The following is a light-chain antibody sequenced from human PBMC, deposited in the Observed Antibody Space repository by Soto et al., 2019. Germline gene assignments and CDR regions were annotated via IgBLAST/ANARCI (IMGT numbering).Light chain of an antibody. CDR1: QDISKW. CDR3: LQDYNYPRIT. J-gene: IGKJ5*01. CDR2: TAS. Sequence: IQMTQSPSSVFASVGDRVTITCRASQDISKWIAWYQQKQGRDPKLLIHTASTIQREVPSRFSVSGSGTDFTLTISSLQPEDFATYYCLQDYNYPRITFGQGTRLEIK. V-gene: IGKV1-6*01.